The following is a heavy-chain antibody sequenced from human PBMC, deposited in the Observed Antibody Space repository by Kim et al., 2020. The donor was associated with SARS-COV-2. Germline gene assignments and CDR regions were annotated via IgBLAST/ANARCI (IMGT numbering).Heavy chain of an antibody. J-gene: IGHJ4*02. CDR2: ISFDESNK. D-gene: IGHD5-18*01. Sequence: GGSLRLSCAASGFAFSSSGMHWVRQAPGKGLEWVAVISFDESNKFYAESVKGRFTISRDNSKNTLYLQMNSLSAEDTAVYYCAKRIGYNNDYFDYWGQGT. V-gene: IGHV3-30*18. CDR1: GFAFSSSG. CDR3: AKRIGYNNDYFDY.